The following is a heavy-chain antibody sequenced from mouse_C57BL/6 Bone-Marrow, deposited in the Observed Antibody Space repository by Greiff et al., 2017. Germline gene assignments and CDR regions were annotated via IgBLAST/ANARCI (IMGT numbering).Heavy chain of an antibody. D-gene: IGHD1-1*01. CDR2: IYPGSGRT. Sequence: VQLQQPGAELVKPGASVKMSCKASGYTFTSYWITWVKQMPGQGLEWIGDIYPGSGRTNYNEKFKSKATLTVDTSSSKAYMQLSRLTSEVSAVYYCARGGIYDYYAMDYWGQGTSVTVSS. CDR1: GYTFTSYW. V-gene: IGHV1-55*01. J-gene: IGHJ4*01. CDR3: ARGGIYDYYAMDY.